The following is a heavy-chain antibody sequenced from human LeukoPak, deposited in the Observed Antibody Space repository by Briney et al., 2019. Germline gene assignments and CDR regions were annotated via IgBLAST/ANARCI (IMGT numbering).Heavy chain of an antibody. CDR3: AREIVDTEGDY. Sequence: GGSLRLSCAASGFTFSSFGMNWVRQAPGKGLEWVSSISMSSSYIYYADSVKGRFTISRDNAKNSLYLQMNSLRAEDTAVYYCAREIVDTEGDYWGQGTLVTVSS. V-gene: IGHV3-21*01. D-gene: IGHD5-18*01. J-gene: IGHJ4*02. CDR2: ISMSSSYI. CDR1: GFTFSSFG.